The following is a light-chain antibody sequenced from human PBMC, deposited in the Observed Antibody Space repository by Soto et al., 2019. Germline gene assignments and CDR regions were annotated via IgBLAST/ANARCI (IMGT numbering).Light chain of an antibody. V-gene: IGKV4-1*01. CDR3: QHYYNTPIT. J-gene: IGKJ5*01. CDR1: QSILYSPDNKTF. Sequence: DIVMTQSPDSLAVSLGERATINCKSSQSILYSPDNKTFLAWYQQKPGQPPTLLIYWSSTRKSGVPDRFSGSGSETDFTLTISGLQAEDLAVYYCQHYYNTPITFVQGTRLEI. CDR2: WSS.